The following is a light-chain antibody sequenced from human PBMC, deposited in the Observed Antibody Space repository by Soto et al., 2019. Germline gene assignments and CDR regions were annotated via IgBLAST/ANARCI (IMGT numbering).Light chain of an antibody. CDR3: QHYGSAPQT. CDR2: DAS. CDR1: QSVSSSY. J-gene: IGKJ1*01. V-gene: IGKV3-20*01. Sequence: EIVLTQSPGTLSLSPGERATLSCRASQSVSSSYLAWYQQKPGQAPRLLIYDASSRATGIPDRFSGSGSWTDFTPAISRLEPEDFAVDYCQHYGSAPQTFGQGTKVEIK.